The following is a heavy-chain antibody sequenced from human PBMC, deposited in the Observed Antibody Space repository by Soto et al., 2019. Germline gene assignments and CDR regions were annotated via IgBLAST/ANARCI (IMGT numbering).Heavy chain of an antibody. D-gene: IGHD6-13*01. V-gene: IGHV3-21*01. Sequence: WGSLRLSCAASGFTFISYSMNCFRQAPLKWLEWVSSISSSSSYIYYADSVKGRFTISRDNAKNSLYLQMNSLRAEDTAVYYCARDLSSSWFHWGQGTLVTVSS. CDR1: GFTFISYS. CDR2: ISSSSSYI. J-gene: IGHJ4*02. CDR3: ARDLSSSWFH.